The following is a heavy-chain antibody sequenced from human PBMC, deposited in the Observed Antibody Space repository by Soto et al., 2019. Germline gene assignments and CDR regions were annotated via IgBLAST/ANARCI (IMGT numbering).Heavy chain of an antibody. CDR3: AHWILRTVFGLVTTTAIYFDF. J-gene: IGHJ4*02. Sequence: QITLNESGPTVVNPAETLTLTCTFSGFSLTTSGVGVGWIRQSPGKAPEWLALIYWDDDKRYSASLKSRLTITKDSSKNLVVLTMSSVDPADTATYYWAHWILRTVFGLVTTTAIYFDFWGQGTPVVVSS. CDR1: GFSLTTSGVG. V-gene: IGHV2-5*02. CDR2: IYWDDDK. D-gene: IGHD3-3*01.